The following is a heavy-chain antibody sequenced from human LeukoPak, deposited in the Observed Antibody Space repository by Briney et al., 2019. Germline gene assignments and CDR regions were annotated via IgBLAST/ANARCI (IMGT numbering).Heavy chain of an antibody. V-gene: IGHV5-51*01. D-gene: IGHD3-3*01. CDR2: IFPDDSDT. CDR1: GYTFISYW. Sequence: GESLKISCKASGYTFISYWIAWVRQMPGKGPEWMGVIFPDDSDTRYSPSFQGQVTISADKSISTAYLQWSSLKASDTAMYYCAXXXXXXXXXXXYDSRLVGAFDIWGQGTMVTVSS. J-gene: IGHJ3*02. CDR3: AXXXXXXXXXXXYDSRLVGAFDI.